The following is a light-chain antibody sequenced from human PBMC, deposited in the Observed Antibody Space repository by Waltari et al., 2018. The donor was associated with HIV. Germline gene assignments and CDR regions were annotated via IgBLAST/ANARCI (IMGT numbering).Light chain of an antibody. CDR2: EVN. J-gene: IGLJ1*01. V-gene: IGLV2-8*01. CDR1: STDISRSAY. Sequence: QSALTQSPSASGSLGQSVTIPCTGPSTDISRSAYVSWYQQHQGKPPKLLIYEVNKRPSGVPDRFSASRSDNRASLTVSGLQYEDEAEYYCSSYTDFNTPHVFGTGTKFTVL. CDR3: SSYTDFNTPHV.